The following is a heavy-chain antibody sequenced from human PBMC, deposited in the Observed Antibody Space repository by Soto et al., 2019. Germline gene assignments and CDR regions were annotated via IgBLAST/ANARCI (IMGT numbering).Heavy chain of an antibody. CDR1: GGTFNSFS. CDR2: IIPMSGRP. CDR3: TRRGRQSANWFDP. V-gene: IGHV1-69*06. J-gene: IGHJ5*02. Sequence: QVQLVQSGAEVKMPGSSVKVPCKASGGTFNSFSIAWVRQAPGQGLEWMGGIIPMSGRPNYAQRFQGRVTFSADKSTNTVYLEVSSLTNEDTAVYYCTRRGRQSANWFDPWGQGTLVTVSS.